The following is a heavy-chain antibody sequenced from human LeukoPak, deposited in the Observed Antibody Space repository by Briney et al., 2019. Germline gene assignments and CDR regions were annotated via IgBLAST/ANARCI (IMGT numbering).Heavy chain of an antibody. D-gene: IGHD1-1*01. CDR3: ARVAKERVGGVYYFDY. J-gene: IGHJ4*02. V-gene: IGHV3-13*01. CDR2: IGTAGDT. CDR1: GFPFSDYD. Sequence: GGSLRLSCAASGFPFSDYDMHWVRQATGKGLEWVSAIGTAGDTYYTASVTGRFTISRENAKNSLYLQMNSRRARDTAVYYCARVAKERVGGVYYFDYWGQGTLVTVSS.